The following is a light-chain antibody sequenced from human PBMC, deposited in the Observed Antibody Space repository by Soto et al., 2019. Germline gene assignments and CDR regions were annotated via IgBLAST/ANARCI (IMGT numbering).Light chain of an antibody. J-gene: IGKJ5*01. CDR2: DTS. Sequence: ETVLTQSPGTLSLSPGERATLSCRASQGIGDTLAWYQHKPGQTPRLLXYDTSPRATGVPNRFSGSGSGSEFTLTISGLQSEDFAVYYCQQYNDRPPITFGQGTRLEIK. V-gene: IGKV3-15*01. CDR1: QGIGDT. CDR3: QQYNDRPPIT.